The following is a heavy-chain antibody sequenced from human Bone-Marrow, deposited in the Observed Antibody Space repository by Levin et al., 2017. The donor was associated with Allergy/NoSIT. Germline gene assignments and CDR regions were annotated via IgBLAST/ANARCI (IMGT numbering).Heavy chain of an antibody. V-gene: IGHV5-51*01. CDR3: ARLKGEYWSGYYPRDYYNGMEL. J-gene: IGHJ6*02. CDR1: GYSLTTYW. CDR2: VYPGDSDP. D-gene: IGHD3-3*01. Sequence: GESLKISCKGSGYSLTTYWVAWVRQMPGKGLELMGIVYPGDSDPKYSPSFQGHVTISADKLSGTAYLQWTSLKPADTAIYYCARLKGEYWSGYYPRDYYNGMELWGQGTTVTVSS.